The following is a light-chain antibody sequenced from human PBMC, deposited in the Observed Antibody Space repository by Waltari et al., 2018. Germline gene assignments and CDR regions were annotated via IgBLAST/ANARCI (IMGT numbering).Light chain of an antibody. V-gene: IGLV2-11*01. CDR1: STDVGAYNY. CDR2: DVS. Sequence: QPALTQPRSVSESPGQSVTISCTGTSTDVGAYNYVSWYQHHPGKAPKLIIYDVSKWPSGVPDRFSGSKSGNTASLTISGLQAEDEADYYCCSYTGSYPPWVFGGGTKLTVL. CDR3: CSYTGSYPPWV. J-gene: IGLJ3*02.